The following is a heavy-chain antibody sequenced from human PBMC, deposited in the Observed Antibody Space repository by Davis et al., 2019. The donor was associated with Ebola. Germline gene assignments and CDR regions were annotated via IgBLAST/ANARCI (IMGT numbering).Heavy chain of an antibody. J-gene: IGHJ2*01. D-gene: IGHD6-19*01. CDR1: GASISSHY. V-gene: IGHV4-59*11. Sequence: PSETLSPTCTVSGASISSHYWSWIRQPPGKGLEYIAYTHESWSTKCNPPLKSRVTMSVDTPKNQFSLKLSSVTAADTAVYYCARGYSSGWLNWYFELWGRGTLVTVSS. CDR2: THESWST. CDR3: ARGYSSGWLNWYFEL.